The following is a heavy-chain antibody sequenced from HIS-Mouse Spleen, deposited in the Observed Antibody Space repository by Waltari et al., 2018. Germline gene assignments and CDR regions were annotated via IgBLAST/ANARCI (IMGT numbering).Heavy chain of an antibody. D-gene: IGHD6-13*01. V-gene: IGHV4-39*07. CDR1: GGSISSSSYY. CDR3: AREIPYSSSWYDWYFDP. Sequence: QLQLQESGPGLVKPSETLSLTCTVSGGSISSSSYYWGWIRQPPGKGLEWIGSIYYSGGTYCNPSLKSRVTISVDTSKNQFSLKLSSVTAADTAVYYCAREIPYSSSWYDWYFDPWGRGTLVTVSS. CDR2: IYYSGGT. J-gene: IGHJ2*01.